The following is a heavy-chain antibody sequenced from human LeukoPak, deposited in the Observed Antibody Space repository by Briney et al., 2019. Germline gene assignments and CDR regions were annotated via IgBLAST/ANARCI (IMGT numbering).Heavy chain of an antibody. CDR2: ISAYNGNT. V-gene: IGHV1-18*01. J-gene: IGHJ4*02. CDR1: GYTFTSYG. Sequence: ASVKVSCKASGYTFTSYGISWVRQAPGQGLEWMGWISAYNGNTNYAQKLQGRVTMTTDTSTSTAYMELRSLRSDDTAVYYCARERERYIAEAETINFDYSGQGGLRTVSS. D-gene: IGHD6-13*01. CDR3: ARERERYIAEAETINFDY.